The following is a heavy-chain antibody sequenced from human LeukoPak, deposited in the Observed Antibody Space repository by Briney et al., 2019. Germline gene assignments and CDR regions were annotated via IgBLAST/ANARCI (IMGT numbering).Heavy chain of an antibody. CDR1: GGSLSSYY. Sequence: SETLSLTCTVSGGSLSSYYWSWIRQPPGKGLEWIGYIYYSGSTNYNPSLKSRVTISVDTSKNQFSLKLSSVTAADTAVYYCARHSSSWYDNYYYYYGMDVWGQGTTVTVSS. CDR3: ARHSSSWYDNYYYYYGMDV. CDR2: IYYSGST. V-gene: IGHV4-59*01. J-gene: IGHJ6*02. D-gene: IGHD6-13*01.